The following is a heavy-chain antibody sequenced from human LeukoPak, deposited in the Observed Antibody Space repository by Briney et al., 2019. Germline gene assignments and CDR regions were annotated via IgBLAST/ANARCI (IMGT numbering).Heavy chain of an antibody. V-gene: IGHV3-30-3*01. Sequence: PGRSLRLSCAASGFTFSSYAMHWVRQAPGKGLEWVAVISYDGSNKYYADSVKGRFTISRDNSKNTLYLQMNSLRAEDTAVYYCARDRDYSFDYWGQGTLVTVSS. D-gene: IGHD4-11*01. CDR1: GFTFSSYA. CDR2: ISYDGSNK. J-gene: IGHJ4*02. CDR3: ARDRDYSFDY.